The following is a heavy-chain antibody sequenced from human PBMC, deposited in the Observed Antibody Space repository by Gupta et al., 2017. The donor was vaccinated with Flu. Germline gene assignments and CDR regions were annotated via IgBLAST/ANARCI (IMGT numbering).Heavy chain of an antibody. V-gene: IGHV4-31*03. CDR3: ARVGPGPSSGPKKRALFDY. Sequence: QVQLQESGPGLVKPSQTLSLTCTVSGGSISSGGYYWSWIRQHPGKGLEWIGYIYYSGSTYYNPSLKSRVTISVDTSKNQFSLKLSSVTAADTAVYYCARVGPGPSSGPKKRALFDYWGQGTLVTVSS. D-gene: IGHD6-6*01. CDR1: GGSISSGGYY. J-gene: IGHJ4*02. CDR2: IYYSGST.